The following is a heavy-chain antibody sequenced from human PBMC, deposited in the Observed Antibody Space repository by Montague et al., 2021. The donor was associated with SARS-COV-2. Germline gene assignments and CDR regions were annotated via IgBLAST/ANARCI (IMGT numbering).Heavy chain of an antibody. J-gene: IGHJ4*02. CDR2: TYYRSEWYN. D-gene: IGHD2-2*01. CDR3: ERIPVGSKYYFDF. Sequence: CAISGDSDSGEIPTWSWIRQSPSIRLQSLGGTYYRSEWYNDYAESVKSRITIDPDTSKHQFSLHLNSVTPEDTAVYYCERIPVGSKYYFDFWGQGTLVTVSS. V-gene: IGHV6-1*01. CDR1: GDSDSGEIPT.